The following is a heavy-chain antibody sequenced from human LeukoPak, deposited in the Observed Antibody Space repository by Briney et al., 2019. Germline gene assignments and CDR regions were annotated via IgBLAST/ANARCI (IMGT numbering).Heavy chain of an antibody. CDR2: IDPDGSEK. J-gene: IGHJ4*02. CDR1: GFTFNSYW. Sequence: GGSLRPSCAASGFTFNSYWMGWVRQAPGKGLEWVANIDPDGSEKQYGDSVKGRFTTSRDNAKNSLYLQMNSLRAEDTAIYYCARIYYFGDNNWRYFDNWGQGTLVTVSS. V-gene: IGHV3-7*01. D-gene: IGHD3-10*01. CDR3: ARIYYFGDNNWRYFDN.